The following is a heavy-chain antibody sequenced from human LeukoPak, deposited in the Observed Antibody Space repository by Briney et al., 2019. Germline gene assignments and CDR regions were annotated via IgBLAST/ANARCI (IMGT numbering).Heavy chain of an antibody. J-gene: IGHJ4*02. CDR3: ARDYGDYFY. V-gene: IGHV3-48*04. CDR2: ISSSGSTI. CDR1: GYNFNSFN. Sequence: GGSLRLFCAASGYNFNSFNMNWVRQAPGKGLEWVSYISSSGSTIYYADSVKGRFTISRDNAKNSLYLQMNSLRAEDTAVYYCARDYGDYFYWGQGTLVTVSS. D-gene: IGHD4-17*01.